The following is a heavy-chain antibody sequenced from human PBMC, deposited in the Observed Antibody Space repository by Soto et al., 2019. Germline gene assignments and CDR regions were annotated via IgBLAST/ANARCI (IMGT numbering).Heavy chain of an antibody. CDR2: ISSSSSTI. D-gene: IGHD6-13*01. Sequence: VPLVESGGGLVQPGGSLRLSCAASGFTFSSYSMNWVRQAPGQGLEWVAYISSSSSTIYYADSVKGRFTISRDNAKNSLYLQMNSLRAEDTAVYYCARHPERIAQIGWFDPWGQGTLVTVSS. CDR1: GFTFSSYS. J-gene: IGHJ5*02. CDR3: ARHPERIAQIGWFDP. V-gene: IGHV3-48*01.